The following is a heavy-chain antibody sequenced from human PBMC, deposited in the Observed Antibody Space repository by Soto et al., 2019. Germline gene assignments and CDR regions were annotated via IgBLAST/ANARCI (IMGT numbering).Heavy chain of an antibody. CDR2: ISYDGSNK. V-gene: IGHV3-30-3*01. CDR1: GFTFSSYA. J-gene: IGHJ4*02. D-gene: IGHD3-22*01. Sequence: QVQLVESGGGVVQPGRSLRLSCAASGFTFSSYAMHWVRQAPGKGLEWVAVISYDGSNKYYADSVKGRFTISRDNSKNTLYLQMNSLRAEDTAVYYCARGLPRYYDSSGYYYLGYWGQGTLVTVSS. CDR3: ARGLPRYYDSSGYYYLGY.